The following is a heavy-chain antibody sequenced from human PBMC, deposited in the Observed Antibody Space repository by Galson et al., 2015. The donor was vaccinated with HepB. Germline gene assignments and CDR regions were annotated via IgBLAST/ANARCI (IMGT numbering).Heavy chain of an antibody. D-gene: IGHD5-12*01. CDR2: IDWDDDK. J-gene: IGHJ2*01. CDR3: ARNVDIVATGYFDL. Sequence: PALVKPTQTLTLTCTFSGFSLSTSGMCVSWIRQPPGKALEWLARIDWDDDKYYSTSLKTRLTISKDTSKNQVVLTMTNMDPVDTATYYCARNVDIVATGYFDLWGRGTLVTVSS. CDR1: GFSLSTSGMC. V-gene: IGHV2-70*11.